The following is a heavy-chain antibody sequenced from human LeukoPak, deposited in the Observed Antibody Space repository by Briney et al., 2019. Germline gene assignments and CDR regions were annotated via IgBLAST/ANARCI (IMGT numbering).Heavy chain of an antibody. V-gene: IGHV4-59*01. CDR3: ARGHFYSSGWLYSFDY. Sequence: SETLSLTCTVSGGSISSYYWSWIRQPPGKGLEGIGDIYYSGSTNYNPSLKSRVTISVDTSKNQFSLKLSSVTAADTAVYYCARGHFYSSGWLYSFDYWGQGTLVTVSS. D-gene: IGHD6-19*01. CDR1: GGSISSYY. CDR2: IYYSGST. J-gene: IGHJ4*02.